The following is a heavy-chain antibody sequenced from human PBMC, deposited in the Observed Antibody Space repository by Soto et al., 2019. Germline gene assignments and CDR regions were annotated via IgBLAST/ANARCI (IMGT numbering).Heavy chain of an antibody. Sequence: PETLSLTCTVSGGSISGYYWSWIRQPPGQGLEWIGYISYSGSTHYNPSLKSRVTISVDTSKNQFSLKLSSVTAADTAVYYCARGGVVALPYYFDYWGQGTLVTVSS. CDR2: ISYSGST. CDR3: ARGGVVALPYYFDY. J-gene: IGHJ4*02. CDR1: GGSISGYY. D-gene: IGHD2-15*01. V-gene: IGHV4-59*01.